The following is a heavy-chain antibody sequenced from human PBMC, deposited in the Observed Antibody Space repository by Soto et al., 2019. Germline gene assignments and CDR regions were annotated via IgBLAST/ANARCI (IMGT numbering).Heavy chain of an antibody. CDR3: ARVVVVTAIQREDAFDI. CDR1: GGSISSYY. V-gene: IGHV4-59*01. D-gene: IGHD2-21*02. J-gene: IGHJ3*02. Sequence: SETLSLTCTVSGGSISSYYWSWIRQPPGKGLEWIGYIYYSGSTNYNPSLKSRVTISVDTSKDQFSLKLSSVTAADTAVYYCARVVVVTAIQREDAFDIWGQGTMVTVSS. CDR2: IYYSGST.